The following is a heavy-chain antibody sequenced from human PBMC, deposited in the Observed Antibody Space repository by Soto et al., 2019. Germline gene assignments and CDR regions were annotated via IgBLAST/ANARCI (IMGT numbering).Heavy chain of an antibody. V-gene: IGHV4-39*01. D-gene: IGHD3-10*01. CDR3: ASPYGSGSYYKNSGSLQFDY. CDR1: GCYISSSSYY. CDR2: IYYSGST. Sequence: PSETLYPTCTVSGCYISSSSYYWGWIRQPTGKGLEWIGSIYYSGSTYYNPSLKSRVTISVDTSKNQFSLKLSSVTAADTAVYSCASPYGSGSYYKNSGSLQFDYWGQGTLVTVSS. J-gene: IGHJ4*02.